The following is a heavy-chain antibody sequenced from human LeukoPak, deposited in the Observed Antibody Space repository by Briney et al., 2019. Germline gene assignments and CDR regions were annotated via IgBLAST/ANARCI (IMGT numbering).Heavy chain of an antibody. CDR3: AKLLRGSCYSGFDY. V-gene: IGHV3-23*03. CDR2: ICGDSTDT. CDR1: GFTFSSYA. D-gene: IGHD2-15*01. J-gene: IGHJ4*02. Sequence: GRSLRLSCAASGFTFSSYAMSWVRQAPGKEPEWVSVICGDSTDTHYADSVKGRFTISRDNVKNILFLQMNSLRAEDTAVYYCAKLLRGSCYSGFDYWGQGTLVTVSS.